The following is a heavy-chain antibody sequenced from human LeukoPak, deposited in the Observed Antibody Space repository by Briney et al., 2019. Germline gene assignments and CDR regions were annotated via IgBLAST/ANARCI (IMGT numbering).Heavy chain of an antibody. J-gene: IGHJ4*02. CDR3: ARISSGWSIDF. V-gene: IGHV3-74*01. CDR1: GFTFSSYW. Sequence: GRSLRLSCAASGFTFSSYWMHWVRQVPGKGLVWVSHINSDGSSTAYADSVKGRFTISRDNAKNTLYLQMNSLRAEDTAVYSCARISSGWSIDFWGQGTLVTVSS. D-gene: IGHD6-19*01. CDR2: INSDGSST.